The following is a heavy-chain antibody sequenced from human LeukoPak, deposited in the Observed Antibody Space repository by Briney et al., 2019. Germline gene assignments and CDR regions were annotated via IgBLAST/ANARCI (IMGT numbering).Heavy chain of an antibody. Sequence: ASAKVDCSASGYTFTGSYIRWARQDAGQWLEWMAWINPNTGATKYSQKFPDRVTVTSDTSSSTAYMEVTSLTSDDTAVYYCARDRGWFLDYWGQGSLLIVSS. V-gene: IGHV1-2*02. D-gene: IGHD6-19*01. CDR2: INPNTGAT. CDR1: GYTFTGSY. J-gene: IGHJ4*02. CDR3: ARDRGWFLDY.